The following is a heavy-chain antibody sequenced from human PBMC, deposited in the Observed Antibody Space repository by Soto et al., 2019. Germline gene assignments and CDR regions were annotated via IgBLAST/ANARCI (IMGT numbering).Heavy chain of an antibody. CDR1: GFTFSSYG. Sequence: GGSLRLSCAASGFTFSSYGMHWVRQAPGKGLEWVAVIWYDGSNKYYADSVKGRFTISRDNSKNTLYLQMNSLRAEDTAVYYCARDREVRYFDTKGDYYYGMDVWGQGTTVTAP. CDR3: ARDREVRYFDTKGDYYYGMDV. D-gene: IGHD3-9*01. V-gene: IGHV3-33*01. CDR2: IWYDGSNK. J-gene: IGHJ6*02.